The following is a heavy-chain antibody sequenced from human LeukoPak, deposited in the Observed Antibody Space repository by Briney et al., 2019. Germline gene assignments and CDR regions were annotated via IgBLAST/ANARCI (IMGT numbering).Heavy chain of an antibody. CDR3: ARDYSSSSGYYYYYYMDV. V-gene: IGHV4-59*11. Sequence: KPSETLSLTCTVSGGSFISHYWSWIRQPPGKGLEWIGYIYYSGSTNYNPSLKSRVTISVDTSKNQFSLKLSPVTAADTAVYYCARDYSSSSGYYYYYYMDVWGKGTTVTVSS. J-gene: IGHJ6*03. CDR1: GGSFISHY. D-gene: IGHD6-6*01. CDR2: IYYSGST.